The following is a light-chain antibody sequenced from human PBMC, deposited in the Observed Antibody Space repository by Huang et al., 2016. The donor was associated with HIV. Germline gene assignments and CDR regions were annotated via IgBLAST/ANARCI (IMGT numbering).Light chain of an antibody. Sequence: ENLMTQSPSTLSVSPGESATLSCRARQSVFKNLAWYQQKPGQAPKLLIYGSSTRAAGSPDRFSGSGSGTDFTLTISILQSEDFAVYYCQQYNTSPRTFGQGTKVEV. CDR3: QQYNTSPRT. CDR2: GSS. V-gene: IGKV3-15*01. J-gene: IGKJ1*01. CDR1: QSVFKN.